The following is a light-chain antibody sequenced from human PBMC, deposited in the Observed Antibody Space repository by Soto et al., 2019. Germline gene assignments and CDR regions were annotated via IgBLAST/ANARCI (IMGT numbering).Light chain of an antibody. CDR3: QQRSNWPQT. CDR2: ESS. CDR1: QSVISSY. V-gene: IGKV3-11*01. J-gene: IGKJ1*01. Sequence: EIVLTQSPGTLSLSPGGIATLSFSASQSVISSYLAWYQQKPGQAPRLLIYESSNRATGIAARFSGSGSGTDFTLTISSLEPEDFAVYYCQQRSNWPQTFGQGTKVDI.